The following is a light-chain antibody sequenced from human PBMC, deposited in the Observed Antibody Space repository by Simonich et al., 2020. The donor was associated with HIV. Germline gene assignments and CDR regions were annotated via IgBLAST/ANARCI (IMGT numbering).Light chain of an antibody. CDR2: DVS. J-gene: IGLJ2*01. CDR3: SSYTTRSTLVV. V-gene: IGLV2-14*03. Sequence: QSALTQPASVSGSPGQSITLSCTGTSSDVCGYNYVSWYQQHPGKAPKLMIFDVSNRPSGVSNRFSGSKSGNTASLTISGLQAEDEADYYCSSYTTRSTLVVFGGGTKLTVL. CDR1: SSDVCGYNY.